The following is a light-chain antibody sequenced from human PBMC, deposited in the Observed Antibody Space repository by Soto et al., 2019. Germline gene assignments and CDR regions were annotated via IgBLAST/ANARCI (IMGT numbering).Light chain of an antibody. J-gene: IGKJ5*01. CDR2: RAS. Sequence: IVMTRSPATLSVSPVERATLSCMASQSINSNLARYQQKPGQAPRLLMFRASIRATGFPARFSGSGSGTEFTLTISSLQSEDFAVYFCQQYNNWPPITFGQGTRLEIK. V-gene: IGKV3-15*01. CDR1: QSINSN. CDR3: QQYNNWPPIT.